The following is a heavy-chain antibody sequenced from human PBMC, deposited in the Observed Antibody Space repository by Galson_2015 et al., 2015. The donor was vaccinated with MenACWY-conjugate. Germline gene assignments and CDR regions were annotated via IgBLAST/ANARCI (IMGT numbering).Heavy chain of an antibody. Sequence: SLRLSCAASRFTFSDYYMSWIRQAPGKGLEWVSYISSSCTYTDHADSVKGRFTISRDNAKNSLYLQMNSLRAEDTAVYYCARVQGGTRGVNYWGQGTLVTVSS. V-gene: IGHV3-11*05. CDR3: ARVQGGTRGVNY. D-gene: IGHD1-1*01. J-gene: IGHJ4*02. CDR2: ISSSCTYT. CDR1: RFTFSDYY.